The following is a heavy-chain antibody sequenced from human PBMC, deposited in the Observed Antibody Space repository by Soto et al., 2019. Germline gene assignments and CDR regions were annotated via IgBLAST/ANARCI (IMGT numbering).Heavy chain of an antibody. J-gene: IGHJ5*02. CDR3: ARDRGPSLGYYPYWFDP. CDR2: INHSGST. Sequence: SETLSLTCAVYGGSFSGYYWSWIRQPPGKGLEWIGEINHSGSTNYNPSLKSRVTISVDTSKNQFSLKLSSVTAADTAVYYCARDRGPSLGYYPYWFDPWGKGTLVTVSS. V-gene: IGHV4-34*01. CDR1: GGSFSGYY. D-gene: IGHD3-22*01.